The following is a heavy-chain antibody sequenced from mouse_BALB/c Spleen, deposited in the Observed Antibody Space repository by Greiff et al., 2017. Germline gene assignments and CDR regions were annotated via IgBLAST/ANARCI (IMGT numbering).Heavy chain of an antibody. CDR2: IRVKSNNYAT. CDR3: TRQDYDNYVATYYAMDY. V-gene: IGHV6-6*02. J-gene: IGHJ4*01. Sequence: EVMLVESGGGLVQPGGSMKLSCVASGFTFSNYWMNWVRQSPEKGLEWVAGIRVKSNNYATHYAESVKGRFTISRDDSKSSVYLQMNNLRAEDTGLYYCTRQDYDNYVATYYAMDYWGQGTSVTVSS. D-gene: IGHD2-1*01. CDR1: GFTFSNYW.